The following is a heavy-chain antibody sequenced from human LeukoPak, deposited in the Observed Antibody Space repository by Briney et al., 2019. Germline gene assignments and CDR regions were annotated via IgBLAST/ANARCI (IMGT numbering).Heavy chain of an antibody. J-gene: IGHJ6*03. V-gene: IGHV3-48*01. CDR3: AKGGGSGWYWYYYYYMDV. Sequence: PGGSLRLSCAASGFTFSSYSMNWVRQAPGKGLEWVSYISSSSSTIYYADSVKGRFTISRDNAKNSLYLQMNSLRAEDTAVYYCAKGGGSGWYWYYYYYMDVWGKGTTVTVSS. D-gene: IGHD6-19*01. CDR1: GFTFSSYS. CDR2: ISSSSSTI.